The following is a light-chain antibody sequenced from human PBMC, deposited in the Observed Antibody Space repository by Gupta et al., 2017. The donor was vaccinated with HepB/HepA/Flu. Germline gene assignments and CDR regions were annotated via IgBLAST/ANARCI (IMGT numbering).Light chain of an antibody. Sequence: QPVLTHSSSASASLGSSVKLTCTLSSGHSSFIIAWHQQQPGKAPRFLMILYNIGRNNKGSGVPVCVSSSVTTAALTLTISHLQAEDESYYYCANWKNNTRWFGGGTKLTVL. CDR1: SGHSSFI. J-gene: IGLJ3*02. V-gene: IGLV4-60*03. CDR2: LYNIGRN. CDR3: ANWKNNTRW.